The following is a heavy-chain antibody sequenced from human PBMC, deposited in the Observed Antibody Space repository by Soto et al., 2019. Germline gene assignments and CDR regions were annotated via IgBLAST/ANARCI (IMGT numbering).Heavy chain of an antibody. CDR2: ISHIWST. D-gene: IGHD3-22*01. Sequence: SETLSLTCAVSGGSISSGGYSWSWIRQPPGKFLEWIGYISHIWSTYYNPSLKSRVTISVDRSNNQFSLKLSSVTAADTAVYYCPRGFRSSVVTSSGHPFRSWGQGTLVTV. V-gene: IGHV4-30-2*01. CDR1: GGSISSGGYS. J-gene: IGHJ4*02. CDR3: PRGFRSSVVTSSGHPFRS.